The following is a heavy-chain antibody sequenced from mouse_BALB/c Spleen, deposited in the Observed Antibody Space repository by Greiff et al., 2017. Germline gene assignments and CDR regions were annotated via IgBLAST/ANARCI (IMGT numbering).Heavy chain of an antibody. Sequence: EVQLQQSGAELVRSGASVKLSCTASGFNIKDYYMHWVKQRPEQGLEWIGWIDPENGDTEYAPKFQGKATMTADTSSNTAYLQLSSLTSEDTAVYYCNAPSYGNYVWFAYGGQGTLVTVSA. CDR2: IDPENGDT. V-gene: IGHV14-4*02. J-gene: IGHJ3*01. D-gene: IGHD2-10*01. CDR3: NAPSYGNYVWFAY. CDR1: GFNIKDYY.